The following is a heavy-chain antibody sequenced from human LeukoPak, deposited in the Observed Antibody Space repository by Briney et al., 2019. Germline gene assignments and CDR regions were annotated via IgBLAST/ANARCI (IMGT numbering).Heavy chain of an antibody. CDR1: GFTFSSYG. V-gene: IGHV3-33*01. Sequence: GGSLRLSCAASGFTFSSYGMHWVRQAPGKGLEWVAVIWYDGSNKYYADSVKGRFTISRDNSKNTLYLQMNSLRAEDTAVYYCARPFDRGYSGYDAAFDYWGQGTLVTVSS. CDR2: IWYDGSNK. D-gene: IGHD5-12*01. J-gene: IGHJ4*02. CDR3: ARPFDRGYSGYDAAFDY.